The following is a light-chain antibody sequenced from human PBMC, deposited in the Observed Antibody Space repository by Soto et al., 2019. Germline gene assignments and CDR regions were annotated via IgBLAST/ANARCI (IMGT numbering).Light chain of an antibody. V-gene: IGLV1-51*01. J-gene: IGLJ2*01. CDR1: RSNIGDNF. CDR2: DNN. CDR3: ATWDGSLSDVV. Sequence: QSVLTQPPSVSAAPGQTVTISCSGSRSNIGDNFVSWYQQLPGTAPKLLIYDNNKRPSGIPDRFSGSKSGTSATLGITGLQTGDEADYYCATWDGSLSDVVFGGGTKLTVL.